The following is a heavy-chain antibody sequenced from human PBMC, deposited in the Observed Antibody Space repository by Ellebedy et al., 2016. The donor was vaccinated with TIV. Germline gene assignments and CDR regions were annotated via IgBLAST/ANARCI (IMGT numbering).Heavy chain of an antibody. Sequence: GGSLRLXXAASGFSFSSYWMSWVRQAPGKGLEWVANIKQDGSERYYVASVKGRFTISRDNAKNSLFLQMNSLRAEDTAVYFCASHKDVLGGDWGQGTLATVSS. J-gene: IGHJ4*02. D-gene: IGHD4-23*01. CDR2: IKQDGSER. CDR3: ASHKDVLGGD. CDR1: GFSFSSYW. V-gene: IGHV3-7*01.